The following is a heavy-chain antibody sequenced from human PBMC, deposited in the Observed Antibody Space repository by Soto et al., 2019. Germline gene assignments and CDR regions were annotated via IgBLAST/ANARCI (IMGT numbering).Heavy chain of an antibody. CDR1: GGSISNSSYY. V-gene: IGHV4-39*01. CDR2: IYYSGST. CDR3: ASARRTSFHDSSGYYDY. J-gene: IGHJ4*02. Sequence: QLQLQESGPGLVRPSETLSLTCTVSGGSISNSSYYWGWIRQPPGKGLEWIGNIYYSGSTYYNPSLKSRVTISVDTSKNQFSLKLSSVTAADTAVYYCASARRTSFHDSSGYYDYWGQGTLVTVSS. D-gene: IGHD3-22*01.